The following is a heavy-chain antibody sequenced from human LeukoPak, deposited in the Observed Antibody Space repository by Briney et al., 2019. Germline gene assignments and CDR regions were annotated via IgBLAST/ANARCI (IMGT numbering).Heavy chain of an antibody. D-gene: IGHD4-4*01. J-gene: IGHJ6*02. CDR3: ARDFPPSNYFYYYYGMDV. CDR2: ISSSSSYI. V-gene: IGHV3-21*01. Sequence: GGSLRLSCAASGFTFSSYSMNWVRQAPGKGLEWVSSISSSSSYIYYADSVKGRFTISRDNAENSLYLQMNSLRAEDTAVYYCARDFPPSNYFYYYYGMDVWGQGTTVTVSS. CDR1: GFTFSSYS.